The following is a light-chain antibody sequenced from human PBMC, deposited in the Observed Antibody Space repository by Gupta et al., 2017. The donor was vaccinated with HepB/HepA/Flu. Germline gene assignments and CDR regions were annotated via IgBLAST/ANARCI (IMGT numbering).Light chain of an antibody. V-gene: IGLV2-14*03. CDR1: SSDVGRYNF. Sequence: QSALPPPASVSGSPGQSITISCTGTSSDVGRYNFVSWYQHHPGKAPQLMIYDVSYRPSGVSDRFSGSKSGNTASLTISGLRAEDEAYYYCSSYTSTNTNVFGPGTQVIVL. CDR2: DVS. J-gene: IGLJ1*01. CDR3: SSYTSTNTNV.